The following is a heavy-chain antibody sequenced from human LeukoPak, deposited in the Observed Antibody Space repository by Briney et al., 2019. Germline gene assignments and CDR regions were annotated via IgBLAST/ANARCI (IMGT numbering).Heavy chain of an antibody. J-gene: IGHJ6*02. CDR1: GFTFSSYG. V-gene: IGHV3-NL1*01. Sequence: GGSLRLSCAASGFTFSSYGMHWVRQAPGKGLEWVSVIYSGGSTYYADSVKGRFTISRDNSKNTLYLQMNSLRAEDTAVYYCAKASTGYYYYYYGMDVWGQGTTVTVSS. CDR2: IYSGGST. D-gene: IGHD4-17*01. CDR3: AKASTGYYYYYYGMDV.